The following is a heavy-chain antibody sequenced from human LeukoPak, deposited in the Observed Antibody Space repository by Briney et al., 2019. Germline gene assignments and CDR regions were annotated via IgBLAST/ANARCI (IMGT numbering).Heavy chain of an antibody. Sequence: GGSLRLSCAASGFTFSSYAMSWVRQAPGKGLEWVSAISGSGGSTYYADSVKGRFPISRDNSKNTLYLQMNSLRAEDTAVYYCAKDQRYSSGWYLGWFDPWGQGTLVTVSS. CDR3: AKDQRYSSGWYLGWFDP. CDR1: GFTFSSYA. D-gene: IGHD6-19*01. V-gene: IGHV3-23*01. CDR2: ISGSGGST. J-gene: IGHJ5*02.